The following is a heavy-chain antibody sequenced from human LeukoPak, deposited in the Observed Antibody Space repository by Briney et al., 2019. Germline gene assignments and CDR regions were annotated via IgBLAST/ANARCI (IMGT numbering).Heavy chain of an antibody. CDR1: GYTFPSYG. Sequence: ASVKVSCKASGYTFPSYGISWVRQAPGQGLEWLGWISAYNGNTNYAQKLHGRVTMTTDTSTSTAYMELRSLRSDDTAVYYCARGVRRLKDFDYWGQGTLVTVSS. V-gene: IGHV1-18*01. CDR2: ISAYNGNT. CDR3: ARGVRRLKDFDY. J-gene: IGHJ4*02. D-gene: IGHD3-10*01.